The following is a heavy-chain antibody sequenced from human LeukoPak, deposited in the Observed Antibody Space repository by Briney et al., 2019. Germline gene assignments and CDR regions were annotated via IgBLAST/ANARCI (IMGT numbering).Heavy chain of an antibody. CDR1: GFPFSDFS. J-gene: IGHJ4*02. D-gene: IGHD2-8*01. CDR3: AKQSYARSLGE. Sequence: GGSLRLSCATSGFPFSDFSMSWVRQAPGMGLEWISTTNSGGTSTYYAESVKGRFTISRDNSKNTLYLQMSSLRVEDTAVYYCAKQSYARSLGEGGPGTLVSVSS. CDR2: TNSGGTST. V-gene: IGHV3-23*01.